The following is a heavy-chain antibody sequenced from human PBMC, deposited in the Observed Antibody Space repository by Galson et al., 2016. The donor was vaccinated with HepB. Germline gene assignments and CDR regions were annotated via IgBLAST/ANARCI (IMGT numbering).Heavy chain of an antibody. J-gene: IGHJ4*02. CDR2: IRNKRDGGTA. D-gene: IGHD3/OR15-3a*01. CDR3: TTWDWGLDC. CDR1: EFTFNNCP. V-gene: IGHV3-15*05. Sequence: SLRLSCAASEFTFNNCPLHWVRQAPGKGLEWVGNIRNKRDGGTADYGAPVKGRFTISRDDSKNTLYLQMSSLKTDDTAVYFCTTWDWGLDCWGQGTLVTVSS.